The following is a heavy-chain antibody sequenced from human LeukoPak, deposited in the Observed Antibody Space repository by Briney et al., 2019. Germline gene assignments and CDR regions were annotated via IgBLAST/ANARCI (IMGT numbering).Heavy chain of an antibody. J-gene: IGHJ4*02. Sequence: SVKVSCKASGGTFSSYAISWVRQAPGQGLEWMGGIIPIFGTANYAQKFQGRVTITTDESTSTAYMELSSLRSEDTAVYYCASPSYYYDSGGYYSFDYWGQGTLVTVSS. D-gene: IGHD3-22*01. CDR1: GGTFSSYA. V-gene: IGHV1-69*05. CDR2: IIPIFGTA. CDR3: ASPSYYYDSGGYYSFDY.